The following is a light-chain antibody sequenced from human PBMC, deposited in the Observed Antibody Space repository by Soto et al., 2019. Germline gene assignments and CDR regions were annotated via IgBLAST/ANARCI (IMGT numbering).Light chain of an antibody. J-gene: IGKJ4*01. CDR2: WAS. CDR1: QSILFSSNNKNY. CDR3: QQYYSTPVT. V-gene: IGKV4-1*01. Sequence: DIVMTQSPDSLAVSLGERATINRKSSQSILFSSNNKNYLTWYQQKPGQPPKPLIYWASTRESGVPDRFSGSGSGTDFTLTISSLQAEDVAVYYCQQYYSTPVTFGGGTKVEIK.